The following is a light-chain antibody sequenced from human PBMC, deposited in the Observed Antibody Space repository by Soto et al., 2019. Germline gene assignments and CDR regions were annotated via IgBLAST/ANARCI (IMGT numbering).Light chain of an antibody. CDR3: SSYTSSSPYV. CDR1: SSDVGGYNY. Sequence: QSALTQPASVSGSPGQSITISCTGTSSDVGGYNYVSWYQQHPGKAPKLMIYDVSNRPSGVSNRFSGYKSGNTAPLTISVLQAEDEADYYCSSYTSSSPYVFGTGTKLTVL. J-gene: IGLJ1*01. V-gene: IGLV2-14*01. CDR2: DVS.